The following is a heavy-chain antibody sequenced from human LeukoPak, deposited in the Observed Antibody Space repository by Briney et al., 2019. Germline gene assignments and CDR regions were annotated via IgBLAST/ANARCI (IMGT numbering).Heavy chain of an antibody. V-gene: IGHV3-48*01. CDR2: ISSSSSTI. D-gene: IGHD3-22*01. CDR3: ARGAYYYED. J-gene: IGHJ4*02. Sequence: GGSLRLSCAASGFTFSSHSMNWVRQAPGKGLEWVSYISSSSSTIYYADSVKGRFTISRDNAKNSLYLQMNSLRAEDTAVYYCARGAYYYEDWGQGTLVTVSS. CDR1: GFTFSSHS.